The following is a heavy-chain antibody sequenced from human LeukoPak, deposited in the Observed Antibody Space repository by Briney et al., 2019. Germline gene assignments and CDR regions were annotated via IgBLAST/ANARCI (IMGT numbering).Heavy chain of an antibody. J-gene: IGHJ4*02. Sequence: SVKVSCKASGYTFTTYGISWVRQAPGQGLEWMGGIIPIFGTANYAQKFQGRVTITTDESTSTAYMELSSLRSEDTAVYYCASPLGSTSSDFDYWGQGTLVTVSS. D-gene: IGHD2-2*01. CDR1: GYTFTTYG. CDR2: IIPIFGTA. V-gene: IGHV1-69*05. CDR3: ASPLGSTSSDFDY.